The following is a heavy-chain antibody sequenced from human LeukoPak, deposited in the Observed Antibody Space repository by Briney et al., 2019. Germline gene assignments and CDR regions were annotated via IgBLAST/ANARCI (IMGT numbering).Heavy chain of an antibody. CDR1: GYTFTGYY. Sequence: ASVKVSCKASGYTFTGYYMHWVRQAPGQGLEWMGWINPNSGGTNYAQKFQGRVTRTRDTSISTAYMELSRLRSDDTAVYYCASACTSCYGNWFDPWGQGTLVTVSS. D-gene: IGHD2-2*01. V-gene: IGHV1-2*02. CDR3: ASACTSCYGNWFDP. CDR2: INPNSGGT. J-gene: IGHJ5*02.